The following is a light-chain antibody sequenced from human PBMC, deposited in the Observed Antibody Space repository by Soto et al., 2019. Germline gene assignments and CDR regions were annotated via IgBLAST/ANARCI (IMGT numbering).Light chain of an antibody. Sequence: DIQMTQSPATLSASVGQRVTITCRASQSISGWLAWYQQKPGKAPKLLIYDASTLESGVPSRFRGSGSETEFTLTISSLQPDDMATYYCQLYKSLYTFGQGPKREI. CDR3: QLYKSLYT. CDR2: DAS. V-gene: IGKV1-5*01. CDR1: QSISGW. J-gene: IGKJ2*01.